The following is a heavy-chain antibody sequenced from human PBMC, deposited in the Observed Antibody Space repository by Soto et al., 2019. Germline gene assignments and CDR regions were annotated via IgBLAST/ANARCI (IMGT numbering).Heavy chain of an antibody. Sequence: PSETLSLTCTVSGGSISSGDYYWSWIRQPPGKGLEWIGYIYYSGSTYYNPSLKSRVTISVDTSKNQFSLKLSSVTAADTAVYYCARVLGYSYGHSPFDYWGQGTLVTVSS. CDR1: GGSISSGDYY. CDR2: IYYSGST. D-gene: IGHD5-18*01. J-gene: IGHJ4*02. CDR3: ARVLGYSYGHSPFDY. V-gene: IGHV4-30-4*01.